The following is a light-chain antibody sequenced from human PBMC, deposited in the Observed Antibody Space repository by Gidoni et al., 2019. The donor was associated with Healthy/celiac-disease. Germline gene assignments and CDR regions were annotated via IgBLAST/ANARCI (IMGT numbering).Light chain of an antibody. Sequence: EIVLTQSPATLALSPGERATLSFRASQSVSSYLTCYHQKPGQAPRLLIYDACNRATGNPARCGGSGSGTEFTLTIRSLEPEDFAVYYCQQRDNWPPSFXXXTKVEIK. CDR3: QQRDNWPPS. CDR1: QSVSSY. V-gene: IGKV3-11*01. CDR2: DAC. J-gene: IGKJ1*01.